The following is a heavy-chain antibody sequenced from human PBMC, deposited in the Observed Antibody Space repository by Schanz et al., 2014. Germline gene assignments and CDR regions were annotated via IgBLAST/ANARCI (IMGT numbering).Heavy chain of an antibody. CDR2: ISFDGSHE. D-gene: IGHD6-19*01. CDR1: GFTFSSYT. CDR3: ARDRIAVAGGFFDY. V-gene: IGHV3-30*04. Sequence: VQLVESGGELVQPGGSLRLSCAASGFTFSSYTMHWVRQAPGKGLEWVAVISFDGSHESYADSVRGRFTISRDNSKNTLYLQMDSLRAEDTAVYYCARDRIAVAGGFFDYWGQGTLVTVSS. J-gene: IGHJ4*02.